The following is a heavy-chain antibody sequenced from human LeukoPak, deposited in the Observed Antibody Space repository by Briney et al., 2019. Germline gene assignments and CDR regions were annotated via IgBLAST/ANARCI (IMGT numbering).Heavy chain of an antibody. CDR1: GFTFSSYA. V-gene: IGHV3-30-3*01. CDR3: ARGSYYDSSSDY. CDR2: ISYDGSNK. Sequence: GGSLRLSCAASGFTFSSYAMHCVRQAPGKGLEWVAVISYDGSNKYYADSVKGRFTISRDNSKNTLYLQMNSLRAEDTAVYYCARGSYYDSSSDYWGQGTLVTVSS. D-gene: IGHD3-22*01. J-gene: IGHJ4*02.